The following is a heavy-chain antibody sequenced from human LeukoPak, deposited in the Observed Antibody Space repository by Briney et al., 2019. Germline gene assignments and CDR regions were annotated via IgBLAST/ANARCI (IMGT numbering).Heavy chain of an antibody. CDR1: GFTFSSYG. Sequence: GGSLRLSCAASGFTFSSYGMHWVRQAPGKGLEWVAVIWDDGSNKYYVDSGKGRFTITRDDSKNTLYLQMNSLRAEDTAVYYCAKDGDRGKYYYDYYMDVWGKGTTVTVSS. V-gene: IGHV3-33*06. D-gene: IGHD7-27*01. CDR3: AKDGDRGKYYYDYYMDV. CDR2: IWDDGSNK. J-gene: IGHJ6*03.